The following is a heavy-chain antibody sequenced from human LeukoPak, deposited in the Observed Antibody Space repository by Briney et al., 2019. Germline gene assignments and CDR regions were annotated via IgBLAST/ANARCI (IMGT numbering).Heavy chain of an antibody. CDR3: ARGRAGGLVVTAIFDY. Sequence: GGSLRLSCAGSGFTVSSNYMSWVRQAPGKGLEWVSLIYGDGTTHYADSVKGRFTISRDNSKNTLYLQMNSLRAEDTAVYYCARGRAGGLVVTAIFDYWGQGTLVTVSS. CDR2: IYGDGTT. V-gene: IGHV3-66*01. CDR1: GFTVSSNY. D-gene: IGHD2-21*02. J-gene: IGHJ4*02.